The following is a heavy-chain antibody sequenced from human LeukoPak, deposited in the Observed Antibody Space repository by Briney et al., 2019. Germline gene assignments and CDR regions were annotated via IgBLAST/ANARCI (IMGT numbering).Heavy chain of an antibody. V-gene: IGHV3-21*01. Sequence: GGSLTLSCTASGFIINNYAMNWLRQAPRKGREWLSSIRSRSTYIYYADSVKGRFTISRDKAKNSLFMQMNSMRAEDTAVYYCVRDKGLGWFDPWGQGTLVTVSS. CDR3: VRDKGLGWFDP. CDR2: IRSRSTYI. J-gene: IGHJ5*02. D-gene: IGHD3/OR15-3a*01. CDR1: GFIINNYA.